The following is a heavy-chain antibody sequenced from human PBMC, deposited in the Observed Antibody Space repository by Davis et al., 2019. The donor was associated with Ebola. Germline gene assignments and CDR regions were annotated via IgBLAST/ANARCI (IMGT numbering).Heavy chain of an antibody. CDR3: TRHVSGDFWYCDL. D-gene: IGHD4-17*01. V-gene: IGHV3-53*01. CDR2: IYRDERT. Sequence: GGSLRLSCAASGFIVSDKYMSWVRQAPGKGLEWVSVIYRDERTYYADSVKGRFTVSRDNSENMLYLQMSTLRAEDTAVYYCTRHVSGDFWYCDLWGRGTLVTVSS. CDR1: GFIVSDKY. J-gene: IGHJ2*01.